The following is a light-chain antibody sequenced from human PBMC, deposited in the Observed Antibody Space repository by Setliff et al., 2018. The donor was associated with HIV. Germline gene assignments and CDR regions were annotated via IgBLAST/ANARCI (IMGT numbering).Light chain of an antibody. Sequence: DIQMTQSPSTLSATIGDRVTITCRASHSISSWLAWYQQRPGKAPKLLIYKTSNLQSGVPSRFSDTGSGTEFTLTISSLQPDDFATYYCQQSAMFGQGTKVDIK. CDR3: QQSAM. CDR1: HSISSW. V-gene: IGKV1-5*03. J-gene: IGKJ1*01. CDR2: KTS.